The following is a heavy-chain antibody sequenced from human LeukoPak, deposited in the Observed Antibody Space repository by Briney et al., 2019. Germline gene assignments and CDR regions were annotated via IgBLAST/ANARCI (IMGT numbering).Heavy chain of an antibody. Sequence: PGGSLRLSCAASGFTFNNYGMLWVRQAPGKGLEWVALISHDGNNKYYADSVKGRFTTSRDDSKNTLYLQMNSLRAEDTAVYYCAKDSKGYDYVWGSYRPYYFDYWGQGTLVTVSS. J-gene: IGHJ4*02. CDR2: ISHDGNNK. CDR1: GFTFNNYG. CDR3: AKDSKGYDYVWGSYRPYYFDY. V-gene: IGHV3-30*18. D-gene: IGHD3-16*02.